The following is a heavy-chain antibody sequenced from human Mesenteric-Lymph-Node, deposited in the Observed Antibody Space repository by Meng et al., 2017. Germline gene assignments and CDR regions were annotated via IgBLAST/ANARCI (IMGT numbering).Heavy chain of an antibody. Sequence: ASVKVSCKASGYTFTSYAMHWVRQAPGQGLEWMGRTHPNKGDADYAQKFQGRVTMTRDTSISTAYMELSRLKSDDTAVYYCASDGAAPYTGLDYWGQGTLVTVSS. CDR3: ASDGAAPYTGLDY. CDR1: GYTFTSYA. CDR2: THPNKGDA. V-gene: IGHV1-2*06. D-gene: IGHD3-16*01. J-gene: IGHJ4*02.